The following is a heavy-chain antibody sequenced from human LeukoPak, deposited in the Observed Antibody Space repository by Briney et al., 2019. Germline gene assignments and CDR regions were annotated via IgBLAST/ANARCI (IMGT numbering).Heavy chain of an antibody. CDR1: GFTFSSYG. V-gene: IGHV3-30*02. D-gene: IGHD3-22*01. Sequence: GGTLRLSCAASGFTFSSYGMSWVRQAPGKGLEWVAFIRYDGSHKYYADSVKGRFTISRDNSKNTLYLQMNSLRAEDTAVYYCARVGNSGYYDSTGYWASWFDPWGQGTLVTVSS. CDR3: ARVGNSGYYDSTGYWASWFDP. CDR2: IRYDGSHK. J-gene: IGHJ5*02.